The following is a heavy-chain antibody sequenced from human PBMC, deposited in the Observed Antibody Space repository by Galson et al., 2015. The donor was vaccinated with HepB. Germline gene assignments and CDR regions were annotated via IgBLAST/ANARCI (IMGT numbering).Heavy chain of an antibody. Sequence: SVKVSCKASGGTFSSYAISWVRQAPGQGLEWMGGIIPIFGTANYAQKFQGRVTITADESTSTAYMELSSLRSEDTAVYYCASIVGATPDPAFDIWGQGTMVTVSS. J-gene: IGHJ3*02. CDR1: GGTFSSYA. CDR3: ASIVGATPDPAFDI. D-gene: IGHD1-26*01. CDR2: IIPIFGTA. V-gene: IGHV1-69*13.